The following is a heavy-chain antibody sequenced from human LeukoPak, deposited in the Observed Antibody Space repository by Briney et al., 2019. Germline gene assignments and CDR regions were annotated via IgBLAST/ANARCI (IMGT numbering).Heavy chain of an antibody. D-gene: IGHD6-19*01. V-gene: IGHV1-2*02. CDR1: GYTFTGYY. J-gene: IGHJ4*02. Sequence: WASVKVSCKASGYTFTGYYMHWVRQAPGQALEGMGWINPNSGDTNYAQKFQGRVTMTRDTSISTAYMELSRLRSDDTAVYYCARDITSIAVAGTFPGDYWGQGTLVTVSS. CDR3: ARDITSIAVAGTFPGDY. CDR2: INPNSGDT.